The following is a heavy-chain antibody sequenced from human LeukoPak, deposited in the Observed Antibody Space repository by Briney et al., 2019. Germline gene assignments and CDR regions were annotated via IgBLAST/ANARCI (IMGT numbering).Heavy chain of an antibody. J-gene: IGHJ4*02. V-gene: IGHV3-23*01. CDR2: ISAGGGAT. CDR1: GFTFSTYG. Sequence: GGSLRLSCAASGFTFSTYGMAWVRQAPGKGLEWVSSISAGGGATYYADSVKGRFTISRDNSKNTLYLQMNSLRAENTAVYYCAKGASSGSYYFDYWGQGTLVTVSS. CDR3: AKGASSGSYYFDY. D-gene: IGHD3-10*01.